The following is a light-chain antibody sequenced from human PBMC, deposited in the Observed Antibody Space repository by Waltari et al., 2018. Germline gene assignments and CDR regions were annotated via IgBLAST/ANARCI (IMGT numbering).Light chain of an antibody. J-gene: IGLJ3*02. V-gene: IGLV2-23*02. Sequence: QSALTQPASVSGSPGQSITISCTGTSSDVGTYDLVSWYQQHPGKAPKHMIRDVNKRRSGVSPRFSVYKSGNTASLTIAGLQAEDEADYYCCSFADSSASWVFGGGTKLTVL. CDR1: SSDVGTYDL. CDR2: DVN. CDR3: CSFADSSASWV.